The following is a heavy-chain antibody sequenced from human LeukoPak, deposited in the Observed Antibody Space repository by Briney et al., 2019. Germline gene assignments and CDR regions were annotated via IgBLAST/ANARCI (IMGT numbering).Heavy chain of an antibody. J-gene: IGHJ4*02. V-gene: IGHV3-9*01. Sequence: GGSLRLSCAASGFTFDDYAMHWVRQAPGKGLEWVSGISWNSGSIGYADSVKGRFTISRDNAKNSLYLQMNSLRAEDTAVYYCARFYYYDSSGSNYWGQGTLVTVSS. CDR2: ISWNSGSI. D-gene: IGHD3-22*01. CDR3: ARFYYYDSSGSNY. CDR1: GFTFDDYA.